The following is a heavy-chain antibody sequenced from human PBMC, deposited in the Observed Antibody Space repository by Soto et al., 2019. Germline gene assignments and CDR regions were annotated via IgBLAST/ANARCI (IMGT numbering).Heavy chain of an antibody. CDR2: ISYDGSNK. D-gene: IGHD2-8*01. V-gene: IGHV3-30*18. J-gene: IGHJ4*02. CDR3: AKGAGYCTNGVCPLDY. CDR1: GFTFSSYG. Sequence: QVQLVESGGGVVQPGRSLRLSCAASGFTFSSYGMHWVRQAPGKGLEWVAVISYDGSNKYYADSVKGRFTISRDNSKNTLYLQMNSLRAEVTAVYYCAKGAGYCTNGVCPLDYWGQGTLVTVSS.